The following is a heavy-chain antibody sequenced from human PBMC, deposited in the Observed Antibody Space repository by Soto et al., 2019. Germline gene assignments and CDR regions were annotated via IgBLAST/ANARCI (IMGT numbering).Heavy chain of an antibody. CDR1: GYTFTGYY. V-gene: IGHV1-2*02. D-gene: IGHD3-9*01. CDR2: INPNSGGT. Sequence: QVQLVQSGAEVKKPGASVKVSCKASGYTFTGYYIHWVRQAPGQGLEWMGWINPNSGGTNYAQKFQGRVTVTSDTSISTADMELDRLRADDTAVYYCARDSYYYILSGYSRNAFDIWGQGTMVTVS. CDR3: ARDSYYYILSGYSRNAFDI. J-gene: IGHJ3*02.